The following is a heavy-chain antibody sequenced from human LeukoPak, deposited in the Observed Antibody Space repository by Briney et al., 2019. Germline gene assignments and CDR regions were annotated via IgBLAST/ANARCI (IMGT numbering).Heavy chain of an antibody. Sequence: KASETLSLTCTVSVGSISSGDYYWSWIRQPPGKGLEWIGYIYYSGSTYYNPSLKGRVTISVDTSKNQFSLKLSSVTAADTAVYYCARVVGAAQRAFDMWGEGTMVTVSS. CDR1: VGSISSGDYY. CDR2: IYYSGST. D-gene: IGHD4/OR15-4a*01. V-gene: IGHV4-30-4*01. J-gene: IGHJ3*02. CDR3: ARVVGAAQRAFDM.